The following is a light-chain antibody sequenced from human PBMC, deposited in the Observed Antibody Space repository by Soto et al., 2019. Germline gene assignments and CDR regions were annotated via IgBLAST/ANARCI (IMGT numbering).Light chain of an antibody. Sequence: EIVLTQSPNTLSLSPGERSNLSCMASQSVSSSYLAWYQQKPGQAPRLLIYGASSRATGIPDRFSGSGSGTDFTLTISRLEPEDFAVYYCQQYGSSPGTFGQGTKVDI. J-gene: IGKJ1*01. CDR1: QSVSSSY. CDR3: QQYGSSPGT. CDR2: GAS. V-gene: IGKV3-20*01.